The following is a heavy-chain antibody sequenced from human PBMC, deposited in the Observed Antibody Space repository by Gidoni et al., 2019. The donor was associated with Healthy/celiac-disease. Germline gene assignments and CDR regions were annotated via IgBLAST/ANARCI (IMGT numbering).Heavy chain of an antibody. CDR2: IIPIFGTA. D-gene: IGHD2-2*01. J-gene: IGHJ5*02. Sequence: QVQLVQSGAEVKKPRSSVPVSCTASGGPFSSSPIGWVRQAPGQGLECMGGIIPIFGTANYAQKMQGRVTITEYESTSTAYMELSRLRYEDTAVYYCAGERDSVVVPAENWFDPWGQGTLVTVSS. V-gene: IGHV1-69*01. CDR1: GGPFSSSP. CDR3: AGERDSVVVPAENWFDP.